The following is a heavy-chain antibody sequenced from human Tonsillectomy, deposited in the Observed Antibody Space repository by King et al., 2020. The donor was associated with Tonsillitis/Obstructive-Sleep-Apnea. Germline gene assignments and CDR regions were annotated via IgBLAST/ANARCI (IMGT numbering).Heavy chain of an antibody. J-gene: IGHJ4*02. CDR2: IKRDGSDK. V-gene: IGHV3-7*04. CDR1: GFTCSSNW. D-gene: IGHD6-13*01. CDR3: AMGWRYFDY. Sequence: VQLVESGGGLVQPGGSLRLSCAASGFTCSSNWMSWVRQAPGKGLEWVANIKRDGSDKYFADSVRGRFTISRDNAKNSVFLQMNSLRAEDTAIYYCAMGWRYFDYWGQGTLVTVSS.